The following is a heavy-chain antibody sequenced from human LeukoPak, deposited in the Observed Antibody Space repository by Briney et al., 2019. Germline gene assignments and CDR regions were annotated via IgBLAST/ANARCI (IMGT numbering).Heavy chain of an antibody. V-gene: IGHV1-2*02. Sequence: ASVKVSCKASGYTFTGYYMHWVRQAPGQGLEWMGWINPNSGGTNYAQKFQGRVTMTRDTSISTAYMELSRLRSDDTAVYYCARDGERPGCSYYYYYYYMDVWGKGTTVTVSS. CDR3: ARDGERPGCSYYYYYYYMDV. J-gene: IGHJ6*03. D-gene: IGHD3-10*01. CDR2: INPNSGGT. CDR1: GYTFTGYY.